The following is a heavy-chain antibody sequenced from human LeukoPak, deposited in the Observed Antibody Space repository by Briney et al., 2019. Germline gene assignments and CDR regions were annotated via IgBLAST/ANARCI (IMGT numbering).Heavy chain of an antibody. CDR2: IRFDGTKR. J-gene: IGHJ6*03. V-gene: IGHV3-30*02. Sequence: GWSLPLSCAASGFTFRAYAMHWVRQAPGKGLEWVAFIRFDGTKRYYGNSVRGRFTISRDTSKNMMYLQMNSLRAEDTAVYYCAKGDYGDYDEPHYYFYYMEVWGKATTVTVS. D-gene: IGHD4-17*01. CDR1: GFTFRAYA. CDR3: AKGDYGDYDEPHYYFYYMEV.